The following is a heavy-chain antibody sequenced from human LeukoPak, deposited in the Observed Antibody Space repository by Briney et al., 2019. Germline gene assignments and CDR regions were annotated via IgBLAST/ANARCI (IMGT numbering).Heavy chain of an antibody. Sequence: PGGSLRLSCAASGFTFSSNSAMPWVGQPPGKGLEWVSAISASGSSTYYADSVKGRFTISRGNSKNTVHLQMNSLRAEDTAVYYCATLRSGYFEYWGQGTLVTVSS. CDR2: ISASGSST. V-gene: IGHV3-23*01. CDR1: GFTFSSNSA. J-gene: IGHJ4*02. CDR3: ATLRSGYFEY. D-gene: IGHD2-15*01.